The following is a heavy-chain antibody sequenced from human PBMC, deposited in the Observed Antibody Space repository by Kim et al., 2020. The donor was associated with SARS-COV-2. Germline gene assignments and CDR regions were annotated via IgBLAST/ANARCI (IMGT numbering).Heavy chain of an antibody. CDR1: GYSFTSYW. Sequence: GESLKISCKGSGYSFTSYWISWVRQMPGKGLEWMGRIDPSDSYTNYSPSFQGHVTISADKSISTAYLQWSSLKASDTAMYYCASWEAAAGGWYYGMDVWGQGTTVTVSS. J-gene: IGHJ6*02. CDR3: ASWEAAAGGWYYGMDV. V-gene: IGHV5-10-1*01. D-gene: IGHD6-13*01. CDR2: IDPSDSYT.